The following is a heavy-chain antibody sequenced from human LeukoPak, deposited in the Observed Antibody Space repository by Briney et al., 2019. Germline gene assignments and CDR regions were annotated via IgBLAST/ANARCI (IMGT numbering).Heavy chain of an antibody. CDR3: ARDVGRLDSDY. J-gene: IGHJ4*02. CDR1: GFTFSDYY. CDR2: ISSRGGTI. D-gene: IGHD2-15*01. Sequence: PGGSLRLSCAASGFTFSDYYMSWIRQAPGKGLEWVSYISSRGGTIYYADSVKGRFTISRDNAKNSLYLQMNSLRAEDTAVYFCARDVGRLDSDYWGQGTLVTVSS. V-gene: IGHV3-11*01.